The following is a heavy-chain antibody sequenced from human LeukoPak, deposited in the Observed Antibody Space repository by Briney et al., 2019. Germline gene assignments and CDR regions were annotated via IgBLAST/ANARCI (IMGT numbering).Heavy chain of an antibody. CDR3: ARESRIAAAGGGYYFDY. J-gene: IGHJ4*02. Sequence: ASVKVSCKASGYTFTDYYIHWVRQAPGQGREWMGWIFPNSGGTNYAQKFQGRVTMTRDTSISTAYMELSRLRSDDTAVYYCARESRIAAAGGGYYFDYWGQGTLVTVSS. CDR2: IFPNSGGT. CDR1: GYTFTDYY. D-gene: IGHD6-13*01. V-gene: IGHV1-2*02.